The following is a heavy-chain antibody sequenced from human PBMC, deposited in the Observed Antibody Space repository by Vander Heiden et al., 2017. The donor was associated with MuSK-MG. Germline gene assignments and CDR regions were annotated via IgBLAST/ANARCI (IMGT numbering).Heavy chain of an antibody. Sequence: QVQLQESGPGLVKPSQTLSLTCTVSGGSIRSGCYYWSWIRQHPGKGLEWIGYIYYSWSTYYNPSLKSRVTIAVDTSKNQFSLKLSSVTAADTAVYYCARDRIAAAATGYYYYYGMDVWGQGTTVTVSS. J-gene: IGHJ6*02. CDR3: ARDRIAAAATGYYYYYGMDV. V-gene: IGHV4-31*03. D-gene: IGHD6-13*01. CDR2: IYYSWST. CDR1: GGSIRSGCYY.